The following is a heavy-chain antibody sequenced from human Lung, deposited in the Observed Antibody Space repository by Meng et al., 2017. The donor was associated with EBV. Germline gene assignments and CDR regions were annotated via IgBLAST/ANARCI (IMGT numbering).Heavy chain of an antibody. J-gene: IGHJ5*02. CDR3: AKDLSGRFDP. CDR2: IPSDGSHNK. D-gene: IGHD1-14*01. CDR1: GFIFSNYG. Sequence: AHLVESGGVLVQPGRVLILSFAASGFIFSNYGFHWVRQAPGKGPEWVAIIPSDGSHNKYYADSVKGRFTISRDNSKNTLYLQMNSLRTDDTAVYYCAKDLSGRFDPWGQGTLVTVSS. V-gene: IGHV3-30*18.